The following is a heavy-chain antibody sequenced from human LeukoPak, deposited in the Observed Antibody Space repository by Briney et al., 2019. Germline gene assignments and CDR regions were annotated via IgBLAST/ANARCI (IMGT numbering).Heavy chain of an antibody. J-gene: IGHJ4*02. D-gene: IGHD3-22*01. Sequence: SETLSLTCIVSGDSPASGYYGGWIRQAPGKGLEWIGSIYQSGTTYYNPSLKSRVTISKDTSKNQFSLRLTSVTDADTALYYCARGRRGYPTELDSWGQGNLVTVSS. CDR1: GDSPASGYY. CDR3: ARGRRGYPTELDS. V-gene: IGHV4-38-2*02. CDR2: IYQSGTT.